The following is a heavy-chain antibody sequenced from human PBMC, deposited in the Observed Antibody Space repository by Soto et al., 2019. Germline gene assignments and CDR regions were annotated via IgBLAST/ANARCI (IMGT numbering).Heavy chain of an antibody. D-gene: IGHD6-6*01. CDR2: ISDGGDLT. V-gene: IGHV3-23*01. CDR1: GFAFSSHP. Sequence: GGSLRLSCTGSGFAFSSHPMSWVRQSPERGREWVSGISDGGDLTYNADSVRGRFTTSRANSKNKLFPQMNSLAVDDTAVSCCARRASGSSSSCDTWGQGTMVTVSS. CDR3: ARRASGSSSSCDT. J-gene: IGHJ3*02.